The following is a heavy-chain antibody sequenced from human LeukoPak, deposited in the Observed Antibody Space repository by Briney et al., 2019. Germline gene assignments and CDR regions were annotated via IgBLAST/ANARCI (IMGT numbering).Heavy chain of an antibody. Sequence: GGSLRLSCAASGFTFSSYAMNWVRQAPGKGLEWVSYISGGDSTIYYADSVKGRFTISRDNAKNSLYLQMNSLRAEDTAVYYCARDTPPSYYHYMDVWGKGTTVTVSS. CDR3: ARDTPPSYYHYMDV. V-gene: IGHV3-48*03. CDR1: GFTFSSYA. J-gene: IGHJ6*03. CDR2: ISGGDSTI.